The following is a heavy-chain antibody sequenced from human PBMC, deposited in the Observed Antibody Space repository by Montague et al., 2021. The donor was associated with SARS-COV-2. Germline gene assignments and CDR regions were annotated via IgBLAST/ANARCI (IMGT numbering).Heavy chain of an antibody. CDR1: GFTVGSNY. CDR3: ARDDYDILTGYYRSDY. CDR2: IYSGGST. D-gene: IGHD3-9*01. Sequence: SSPASGFTVGSNYMSWVRQAPGKGLEWVSVIYSGGSTYYADSVKGRFTISRDNSKNTLYLQMNSLRAEDTAVYYCARDDYDILTGYYRSDYWGQGTLVTVSS. V-gene: IGHV3-53*01. J-gene: IGHJ4*02.